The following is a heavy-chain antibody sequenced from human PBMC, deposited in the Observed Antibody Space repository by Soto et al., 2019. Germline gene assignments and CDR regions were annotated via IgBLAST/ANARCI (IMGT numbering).Heavy chain of an antibody. J-gene: IGHJ4*02. Sequence: QVQLQESGPGLVKPSQTLSLTCTVSGGSISSGDYYWSWIRQPPGMGLEWIGYIYYSGSTYYNPSLKSRVTISVDTSKNQFSLKLSSVTAADTAVYYCARVAVDDFWSGYGADFDYWGQGTLVTVSS. CDR1: GGSISSGDYY. CDR2: IYYSGST. V-gene: IGHV4-30-4*01. D-gene: IGHD3-3*01. CDR3: ARVAVDDFWSGYGADFDY.